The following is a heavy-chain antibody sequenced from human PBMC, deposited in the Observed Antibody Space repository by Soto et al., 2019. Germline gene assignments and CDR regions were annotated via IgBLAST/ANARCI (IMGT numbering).Heavy chain of an antibody. V-gene: IGHV1-18*01. J-gene: IGHJ3*02. Sequence: EPPAKVTCRASRYTFTSCGISWARQATGQGLEWMGWISAYNGNTNYAQKLQGRVTMTTDTSTSTAYMELRSLRSDDTAVYYCARGGYSGRAFDIWGQGTMVTVSS. CDR3: ARGGYSGRAFDI. D-gene: IGHD5-12*01. CDR2: ISAYNGNT. CDR1: RYTFTSCG.